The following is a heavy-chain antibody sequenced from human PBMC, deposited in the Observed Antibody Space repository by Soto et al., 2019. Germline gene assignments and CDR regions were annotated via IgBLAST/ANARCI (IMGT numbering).Heavy chain of an antibody. V-gene: IGHV5-51*01. D-gene: IGHD4-17*01. CDR3: ARAYGKYFQH. CDR2: IYPGDSDT. J-gene: IGHJ1*01. CDR1: GYSFTDYW. Sequence: PGESLKISCKASGYSFTDYWIGWVRQMPGKALEWMGIIYPGDSDTRYSPSFQGQVTISADKSINTAYLQWGSLKASDTAMYYCARAYGKYFQHWGQGTPVTVSS.